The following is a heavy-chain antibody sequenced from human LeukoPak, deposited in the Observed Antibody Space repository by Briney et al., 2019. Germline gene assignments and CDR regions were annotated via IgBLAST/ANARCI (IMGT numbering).Heavy chain of an antibody. V-gene: IGHV4-34*01. CDR3: ARVSYDFWSGPNFIPRKVQWFDP. D-gene: IGHD3-3*01. CDR1: GGSFSGYY. CDR2: INHSGST. J-gene: IGHJ5*02. Sequence: SSETLSLTCAVYGGSFSGYYWSWIRQPPGKGLEWIGEINHSGSTNYNPSLKSRVTISVDTSKNQFSLKLSSVTAADTAVYYCARVSYDFWSGPNFIPRKVQWFDPWGQGTLVTVSS.